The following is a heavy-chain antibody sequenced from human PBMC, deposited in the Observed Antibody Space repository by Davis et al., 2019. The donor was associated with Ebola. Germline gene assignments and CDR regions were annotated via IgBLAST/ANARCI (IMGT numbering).Heavy chain of an antibody. V-gene: IGHV3-23*01. Sequence: GGSLRLSCAASGFTFNQYAMTWVRQAPGKGLEWVSTISKSGRDTDYADSVKGRLSVSRDNSKSSLFLQMNSLRDEDTAVYYCATYFYDSSGYNHYYYYGMDVWGKGTTVTVSA. CDR2: ISKSGRDT. CDR3: ATYFYDSSGYNHYYYYGMDV. J-gene: IGHJ6*04. CDR1: GFTFNQYA. D-gene: IGHD3-22*01.